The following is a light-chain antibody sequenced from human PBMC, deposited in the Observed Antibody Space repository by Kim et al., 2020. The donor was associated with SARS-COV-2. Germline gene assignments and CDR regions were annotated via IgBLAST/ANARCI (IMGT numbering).Light chain of an antibody. J-gene: IGKJ5*01. V-gene: IGKV3-20*01. Sequence: TPGERAVPTTWPRRPVGRNLLAWYQQRPGRPPSLVMHATSTLLSGVPYRFSGSGSGADFTLTISRLEPEDFAVYYCQQDYSQPITFGRGTRLDIK. CDR2: ATS. CDR1: RPVGRNL. CDR3: QQDYSQPIT.